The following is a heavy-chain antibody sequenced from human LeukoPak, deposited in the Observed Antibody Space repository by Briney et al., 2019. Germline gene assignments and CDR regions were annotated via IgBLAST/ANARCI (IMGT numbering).Heavy chain of an antibody. J-gene: IGHJ5*02. D-gene: IGHD4-23*01. V-gene: IGHV1-46*01. CDR2: INPSGGST. CDR1: GYTFTSYY. Sequence: ASVKVSCKASGYTFTSYYMHWVRQAPGQGLEWMGIINPSGGSTSYAQKFQGRITMTRDTSTSTVYMEMSSLRSEGTAVYYCARDRGYGGNSWWFDPWGQGTLVTVSS. CDR3: ARDRGYGGNSWWFDP.